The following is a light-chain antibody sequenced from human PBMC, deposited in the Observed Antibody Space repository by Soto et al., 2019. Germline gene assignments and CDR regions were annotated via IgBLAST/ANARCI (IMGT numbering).Light chain of an antibody. J-gene: IGKJ2*01. CDR1: QGVSRY. CDR3: QQRSNWYT. V-gene: IGKV3-11*01. CDR2: DAS. Sequence: EIVLTQSPATLSLSPGERATLSCRASQGVSRYLAWYQQKPGQAPRLLSYDASNRATGIPARFSGSGSGTDFTLTSSSLEPEEFADYYCQQRSNWYTFGQGTKLEIK.